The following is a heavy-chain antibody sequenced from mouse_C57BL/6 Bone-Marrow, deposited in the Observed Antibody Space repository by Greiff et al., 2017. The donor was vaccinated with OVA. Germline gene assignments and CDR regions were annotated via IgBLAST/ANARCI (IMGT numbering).Heavy chain of an antibody. D-gene: IGHD2-12*01. V-gene: IGHV14-4*01. CDR3: TTAYYIAMDY. CDR2: IDPENGDT. CDR1: GFNIKDDY. Sequence: EVQLQESGAELVRPGASVKLSCTASGFNIKDDYMHWVKQRPEQGLEWIGWIDPENGDTEYASKFQGKATITADTSSNTAYLQLSSLTSEDTAVYYCTTAYYIAMDYWGQGTSVTVSS. J-gene: IGHJ4*01.